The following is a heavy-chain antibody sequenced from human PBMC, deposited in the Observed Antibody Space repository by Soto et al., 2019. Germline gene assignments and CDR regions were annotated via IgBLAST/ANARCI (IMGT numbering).Heavy chain of an antibody. J-gene: IGHJ6*02. CDR3: ARGRPYGMDV. CDR1: GFIFGSYW. CDR2: IDSDGSST. V-gene: IGHV3-74*01. Sequence: VQLVESGGGLVQPGGSLRVSCAASGFIFGSYWMNWVRQAPGKGLVWVSRIDSDGSSTTYADSVKGRFTTSRDNAKNTLYLQMSSLRVEDTAVYYCARGRPYGMDVWGQGTTVTVSS.